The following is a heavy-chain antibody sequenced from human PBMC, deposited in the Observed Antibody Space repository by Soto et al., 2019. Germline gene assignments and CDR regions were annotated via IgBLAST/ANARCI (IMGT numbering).Heavy chain of an antibody. D-gene: IGHD3-9*01. CDR1: GYTFTSYA. J-gene: IGHJ5*02. CDR2: INAGNGNT. CDR3: ARASRDYDIPFAP. V-gene: IGHV1-3*01. Sequence: ASVKVSCKASGYTFTSYAMHWVRQAPGQRLEWMGWINAGNGNTKYSQKFQGRVTITRDTSASTAYMELSSLRSDDTAVYYCARASRDYDIPFAPWGQGTLVTVSS.